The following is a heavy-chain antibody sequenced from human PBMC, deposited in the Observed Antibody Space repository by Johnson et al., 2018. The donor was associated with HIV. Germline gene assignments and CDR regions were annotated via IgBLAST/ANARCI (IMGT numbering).Heavy chain of an antibody. Sequence: VQLVESGGGLVKPGGSLRLSCAASGFTFSDAWMSWVRQAPGKGLEWVGRINSNTDGGTTDYAAPVKGRFTISRDDSKNTLYLQMNSLKTEDTAVYYCTTEPFAFDIWGQGTMVTVSS. CDR1: GFTFSDAW. V-gene: IGHV3-15*01. J-gene: IGHJ3*02. CDR3: TTEPFAFDI. CDR2: INSNTDGGTT.